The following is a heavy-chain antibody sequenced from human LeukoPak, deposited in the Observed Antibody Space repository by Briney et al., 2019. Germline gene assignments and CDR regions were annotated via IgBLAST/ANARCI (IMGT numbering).Heavy chain of an antibody. J-gene: IGHJ3*01. D-gene: IGHD6-19*01. CDR3: VTSIALAGWGAFDV. Sequence: PSETLSLTCAVSGDSISDGHWWSWVRPPPGKGLEWIGEIYHSGSTNYKSSLKSRVAISVDTSKNQFSLNLSSVTAADTAVYYCVTSIALAGWGAFDVWSQGTMVTVSS. V-gene: IGHV4-4*02. CDR1: GDSISDGHW. CDR2: IYHSGST.